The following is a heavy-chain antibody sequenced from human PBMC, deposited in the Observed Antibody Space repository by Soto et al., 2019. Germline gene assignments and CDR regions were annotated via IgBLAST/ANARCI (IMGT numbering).Heavy chain of an antibody. Sequence: QVQLVQSGAEVKRPGASVKVSCKASGYSFPSSTISWVRQAPGQGLEWMGWINAYNGNKKYKQKLQGRFTMTTDTSTSTAYMELENLRSDDTAMYFCAIANYGDNDYWGQGTLVTVSS. J-gene: IGHJ4*02. CDR3: AIANYGDNDY. D-gene: IGHD4-17*01. V-gene: IGHV1-18*01. CDR1: GYSFPSST. CDR2: INAYNGNK.